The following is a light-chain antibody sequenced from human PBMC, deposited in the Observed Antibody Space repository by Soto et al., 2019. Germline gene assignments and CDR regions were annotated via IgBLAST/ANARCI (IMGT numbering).Light chain of an antibody. CDR2: LNSDGSH. V-gene: IGLV4-69*01. CDR1: SGHSSYA. CDR3: QTWGTGIQV. J-gene: IGLJ3*02. Sequence: QLVLTQSPSASASLGASVKLTCTLSSGHSSYAIAWHQQQPETGPRYLMKLNSDGSHSKGAGIPDRFSGSSSGAERYLTISSLQSEDEADYYCQTWGTGIQVFGGGTKLTLL.